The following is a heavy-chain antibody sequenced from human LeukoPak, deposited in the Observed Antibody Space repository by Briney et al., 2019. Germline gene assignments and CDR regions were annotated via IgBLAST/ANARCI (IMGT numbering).Heavy chain of an antibody. D-gene: IGHD2-2*03. Sequence: GASVKVSCKASGGTFSSYAISWVRQAPGQGLEWMGGIIPIFGTANYAQKFQGRVTITADESTSTAYMELSSLRSEDTAVYYCARAPGGYCSSTSCPPFHYGMDVWGQGTTVTVSS. CDR2: IIPIFGTA. V-gene: IGHV1-69*13. CDR3: ARAPGGYCSSTSCPPFHYGMDV. CDR1: GGTFSSYA. J-gene: IGHJ6*02.